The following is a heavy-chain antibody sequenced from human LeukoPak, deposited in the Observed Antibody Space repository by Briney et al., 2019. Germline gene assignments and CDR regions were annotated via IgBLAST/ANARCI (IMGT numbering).Heavy chain of an antibody. D-gene: IGHD2-2*01. V-gene: IGHV3-7*04. J-gene: IGHJ4*02. Sequence: TGGSLRLSCAASGFTFSSYWMSWVRQAPGKGLEWVANIKQDGSERYYVDSVKGRFTISRDNAKNSLYLQMNSLRAEDTAVYYCARARDIVVVPAAMIDYWGQGTLVTVSS. CDR1: GFTFSSYW. CDR2: IKQDGSER. CDR3: ARARDIVVVPAAMIDY.